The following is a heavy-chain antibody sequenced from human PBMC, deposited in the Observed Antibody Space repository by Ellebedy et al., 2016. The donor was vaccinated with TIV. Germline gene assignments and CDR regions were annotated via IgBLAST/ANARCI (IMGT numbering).Heavy chain of an antibody. J-gene: IGHJ3*02. D-gene: IGHD4-11*01. CDR2: ISGGAGRT. V-gene: IGHV3-23*01. CDR1: GFTFSSYA. CDR3: AKDSSDSNYVEALEI. Sequence: GGSLRLSXAASGFTFSSYAMTWVRQAPGKGLEWVSSISGGAGRTHYTDSVRGRFTISRDDSKSTLYLQMNSLRADDTVVYFCAKDSSDSNYVEALEIWGQGTMVAVSS.